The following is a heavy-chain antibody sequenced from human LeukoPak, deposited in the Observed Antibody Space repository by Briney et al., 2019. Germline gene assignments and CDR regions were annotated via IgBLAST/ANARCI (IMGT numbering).Heavy chain of an antibody. D-gene: IGHD4-17*01. V-gene: IGHV3-7*01. Sequence: GGSLRLSCAASGFTFSSYWMSWVRQAPGKGLEWVANIKQDGSEKYYVDSVKGRSTISRDNAKNSLYLQMNSLRAEDTAVYYCARALYGDYASFDYWGQGTLVTVSS. CDR3: ARALYGDYASFDY. CDR1: GFTFSSYW. CDR2: IKQDGSEK. J-gene: IGHJ4*02.